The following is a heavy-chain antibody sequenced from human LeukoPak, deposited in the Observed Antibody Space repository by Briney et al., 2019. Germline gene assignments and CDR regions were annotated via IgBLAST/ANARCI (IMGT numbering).Heavy chain of an antibody. V-gene: IGHV7-4-1*01. Sequence: ASVKVSCKPSGYSFTNYAIHWVRQAPGQGLEWMGWINTNTGNPSYALDFTGRLVLSLDTSVSTANLHLASLKAEDTAVYYCARIGYNTLDYWGQGTLVTVSS. D-gene: IGHD3-3*01. J-gene: IGHJ4*02. CDR1: GYSFTNYA. CDR3: ARIGYNTLDY. CDR2: INTNTGNP.